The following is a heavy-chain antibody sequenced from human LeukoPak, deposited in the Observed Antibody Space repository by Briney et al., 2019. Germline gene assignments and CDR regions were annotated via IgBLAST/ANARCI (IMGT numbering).Heavy chain of an antibody. CDR2: IYYSGST. V-gene: IGHV4-39*01. CDR3: ARLVGNYYYYMDV. Sequence: WVRQAPGKGLEWIGSIYYSGSTYYNPSLKSRVTISVDTSKNQFSLKLSSVTAADTAVYYCARLVGNYYYYMDVWGKGTTVTVSS. D-gene: IGHD2-21*01. J-gene: IGHJ6*03.